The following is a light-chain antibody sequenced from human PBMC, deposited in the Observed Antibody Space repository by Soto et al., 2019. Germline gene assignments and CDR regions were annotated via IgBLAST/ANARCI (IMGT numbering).Light chain of an antibody. Sequence: DLQMTQSPSSLSASVGDRVTITCRASQGLGSWLAWYQQKPEEAPKSLIYAASRLESGVPSRFSGSGSGTDFALTISSLQPEDFATYSCQQYNSYPITFGQGTRLE. CDR1: QGLGSW. CDR3: QQYNSYPIT. J-gene: IGKJ5*01. V-gene: IGKV1D-16*01. CDR2: AAS.